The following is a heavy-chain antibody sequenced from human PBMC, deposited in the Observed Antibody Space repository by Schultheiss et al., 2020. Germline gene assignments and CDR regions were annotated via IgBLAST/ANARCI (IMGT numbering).Heavy chain of an antibody. D-gene: IGHD6-13*01. CDR2: IWYDGSNK. J-gene: IGHJ6*03. CDR3: ARDGPYSSSWYYYYYYMDV. CDR1: GFTFSTYG. V-gene: IGHV3-33*01. Sequence: GGSLRLSCAASGFTFSTYGMHWVRQAPGKGLEWVAVIWYDGSNKYYADSVKGRFTISRDNSKNTLYLQMNSLRAEDTAVYYCARDGPYSSSWYYYYYYMDVWGKGTTVTVSS.